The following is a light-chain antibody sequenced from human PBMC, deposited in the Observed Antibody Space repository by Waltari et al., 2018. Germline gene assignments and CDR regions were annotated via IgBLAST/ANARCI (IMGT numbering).Light chain of an antibody. J-gene: IGLJ3*02. V-gene: IGLV3-1*01. CDR2: EDT. CDR1: TLGDKY. Sequence: SYELTQPPSLSVTPGQTASITCSGDTLGDKYACWYQQKSGQSPVLVIYEDTKRPSGIPERFSAPNSGNTATLTISGTQASDEADYYCQTWDSNTRSFGGGTKLTVL. CDR3: QTWDSNTRS.